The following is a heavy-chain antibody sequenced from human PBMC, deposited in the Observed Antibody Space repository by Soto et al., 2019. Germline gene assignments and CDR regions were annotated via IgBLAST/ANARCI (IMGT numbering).Heavy chain of an antibody. D-gene: IGHD2-2*02. J-gene: IGHJ6*01. CDR3: ARGGYCSSPSCHTSHHYHQYYGMDV. V-gene: IGHV4-59*01. Sequence: PSSTXSLTCTFSVGSSSSYYVVLIRHPPGKGLECIGYIYYSWSTNYNPSLKSRVTISVDTSKNQLSLQLSSVTDADTEVYYCARGGYCSSPSCHTSHHYHQYYGMDVWGQGPTVNV. CDR1: VGSSSSYY. CDR2: IYYSWST.